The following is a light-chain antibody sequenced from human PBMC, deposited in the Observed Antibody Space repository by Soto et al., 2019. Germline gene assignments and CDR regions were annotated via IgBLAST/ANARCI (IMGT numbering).Light chain of an antibody. J-gene: IGKJ1*01. CDR2: QAS. Sequence: DIQLTQSPSTLSASVGDRVTITCRASQSISTWLAWYRQKPGKAPKLLIYQASSLESGVPSRFSGSGSGTGFHPNNRRLQPDDFATYYCQQYHSYRTFGQGTKVEIK. CDR3: QQYHSYRT. V-gene: IGKV1-5*03. CDR1: QSISTW.